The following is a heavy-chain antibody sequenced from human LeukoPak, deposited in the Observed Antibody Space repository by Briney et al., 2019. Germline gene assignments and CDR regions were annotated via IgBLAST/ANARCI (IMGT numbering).Heavy chain of an antibody. V-gene: IGHV3-53*01. Sequence: GGSPRLSCAASGLTFSSYAMSWVRQAPGKGLEWVSVIYSGGSTYYADSVKGRFTISRDNSKNTLYLQMNSLRAEDTAVYYCARNEYSGSLDYWGQGTLVTVSS. CDR1: GLTFSSYA. D-gene: IGHD1-26*01. CDR3: ARNEYSGSLDY. J-gene: IGHJ4*02. CDR2: IYSGGST.